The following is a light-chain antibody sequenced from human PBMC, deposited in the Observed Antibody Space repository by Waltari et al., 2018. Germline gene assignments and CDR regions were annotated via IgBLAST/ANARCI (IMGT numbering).Light chain of an antibody. CDR1: QGVRSD. Sequence: EIVMTQSPATLSVSPGESATLSCRASQGVRSDLAWYQQKPGQAPRLLMFDSSSRATGIPDRFSGSGSGTDFTLTISSLQSEDFAFYYCQQYNNWPPMTFGQGTKVEIK. CDR3: QQYNNWPPMT. J-gene: IGKJ1*01. V-gene: IGKV3D-15*01. CDR2: DSS.